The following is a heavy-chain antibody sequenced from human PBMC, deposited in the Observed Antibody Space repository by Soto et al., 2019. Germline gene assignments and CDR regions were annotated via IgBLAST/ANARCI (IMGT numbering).Heavy chain of an antibody. CDR3: APGQQLADP. J-gene: IGHJ5*02. V-gene: IGHV3-30*03. D-gene: IGHD6-13*01. CDR2: ISYDGSNK. CDR1: GFTFSSYG. Sequence: QVQLVESGGGVVQPGRSLRLSCAASGFTFSSYGMHWVRQAPGKGLEWVAVISYDGSNKYYADSVKGRFTISRDNSKNTLYLQRNSLRAEDTAVYYCAPGQQLADPWGQGTLVTVSS.